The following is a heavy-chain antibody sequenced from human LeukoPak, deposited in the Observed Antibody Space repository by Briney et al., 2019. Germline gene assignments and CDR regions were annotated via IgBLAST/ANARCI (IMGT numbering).Heavy chain of an antibody. V-gene: IGHV3-43*01. Sequence: GGSLRLSCAASGFTFDGCTMHWVRQPPGKGLEWVSLITWDGDTTYYADSVKGRFTISRDNTKNSLYLQMNSLRAEDTALYYCAKDMRGYSYGTADFDYWGQGTLVTVSS. CDR1: GFTFDGCT. CDR2: ITWDGDTT. J-gene: IGHJ4*02. CDR3: AKDMRGYSYGTADFDY. D-gene: IGHD5-18*01.